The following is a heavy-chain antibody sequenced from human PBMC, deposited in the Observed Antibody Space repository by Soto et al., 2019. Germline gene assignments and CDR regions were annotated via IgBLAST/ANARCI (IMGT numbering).Heavy chain of an antibody. D-gene: IGHD6-13*01. Sequence: QVQLQQWGAGLLKPSETLSLTCAVYGGSFSGYYWSWIRQPPGKGLEWIGEINHSGSTNYNPSLKSRVTISVATSKNQCSLKLSSVTAADTAVYYCARGWWGIASRVRQAKSRAGYYFYYWGQGTLVTVSS. CDR1: GGSFSGYY. V-gene: IGHV4-34*01. CDR2: INHSGST. J-gene: IGHJ4*02. CDR3: ARGWWGIASRVRQAKSRAGYYFYY.